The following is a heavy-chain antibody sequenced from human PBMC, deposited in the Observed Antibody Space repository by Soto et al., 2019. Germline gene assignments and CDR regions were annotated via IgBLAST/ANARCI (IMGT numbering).Heavy chain of an antibody. CDR1: GYTFTSYA. D-gene: IGHD6-13*01. J-gene: IGHJ5*02. V-gene: IGHV1-3*01. Sequence: ASVKVSCKASGYTFTSYAMHWVRQAPGQRLEWMGWINAGNGNTKYSQKFQGRVTITRDTSASTAYMELSSLRSEDTAVYYCARDEFALRAAAGINWFDPWGQGTLVTVSS. CDR2: INAGNGNT. CDR3: ARDEFALRAAAGINWFDP.